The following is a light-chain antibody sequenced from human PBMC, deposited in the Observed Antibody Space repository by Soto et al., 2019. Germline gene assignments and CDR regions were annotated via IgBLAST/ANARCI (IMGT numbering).Light chain of an antibody. V-gene: IGKV1-39*01. Sequence: DIQMTQSPSSLSASVGDRVTITCRASQSISNDLYWYQQKPGKAPKLLIYAASSLQGGVPSRFSGSGSGTDFTLTISSLQPEDFATYYCQQSSITPRSFGQGTKVEI. J-gene: IGKJ1*01. CDR3: QQSSITPRS. CDR1: QSISND. CDR2: AAS.